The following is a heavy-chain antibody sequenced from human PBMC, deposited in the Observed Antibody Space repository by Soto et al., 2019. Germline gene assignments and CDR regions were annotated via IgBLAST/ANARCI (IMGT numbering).Heavy chain of an antibody. CDR2: IYYSGNT. CDR3: ARRMKDSSSAGGFDI. V-gene: IGHV4-39*01. D-gene: IGHD3-22*01. J-gene: IGHJ3*02. Sequence: QLQLQESGPGLAEPSETLSLTCTVSGGSISSSSYFWDWIRQPPGKALEWIGSIYYSGNTYYNPSLKSRVTVYVDRSKNQFSLKLSSVTAADTALYYCARRMKDSSSAGGFDIWGQGTMVTVSS. CDR1: GGSISSSSYF.